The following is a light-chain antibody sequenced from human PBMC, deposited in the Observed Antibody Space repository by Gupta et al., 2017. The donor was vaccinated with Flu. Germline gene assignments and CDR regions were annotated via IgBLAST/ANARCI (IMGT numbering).Light chain of an antibody. CDR2: VNN. Sequence: QSVLTQPPSVSGAPGQRVIILCTGSSSNIGADNDVHWYQQLPGTAPKLLMYVNNNRPSGVPDRFSGSKSGTSASLAITGLQAEDEADYYCQSYDVRLSTYVFGTGTRVTVL. CDR3: QSYDVRLSTYV. V-gene: IGLV1-40*01. CDR1: SSNIGADND. J-gene: IGLJ1*01.